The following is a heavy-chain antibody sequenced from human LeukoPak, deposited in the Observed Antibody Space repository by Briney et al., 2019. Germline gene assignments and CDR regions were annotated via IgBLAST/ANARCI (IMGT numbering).Heavy chain of an antibody. Sequence: PGGSLRLSCAASGFTFSSYSMNWVCQAPGKGLEWVSSISSSSSYIYYADSVKGRFTISRDNAKNSLYLQMNSLRAEDTAVYYCARDQRTLEAFDIWGQGTMVTVSS. CDR2: ISSSSSYI. CDR3: ARDQRTLEAFDI. J-gene: IGHJ3*02. CDR1: GFTFSSYS. V-gene: IGHV3-21*01. D-gene: IGHD2-2*01.